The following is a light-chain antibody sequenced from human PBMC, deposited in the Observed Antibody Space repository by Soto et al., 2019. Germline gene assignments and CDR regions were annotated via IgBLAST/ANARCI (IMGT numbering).Light chain of an antibody. CDR1: SSDVGGYNY. CDR2: EVT. V-gene: IGLV2-8*01. Sequence: QSALTQPPSASGSPGQSVTISCTGTSSDVGGYNYVSWYQHHPGKAPKLMIYEVTKRPSGVPDRFSGSKSGNTASLTVSGLQAEDEAADYGSSYAGSNNPVIFGGGTKVTVL. CDR3: SSYAGSNNPVI. J-gene: IGLJ2*01.